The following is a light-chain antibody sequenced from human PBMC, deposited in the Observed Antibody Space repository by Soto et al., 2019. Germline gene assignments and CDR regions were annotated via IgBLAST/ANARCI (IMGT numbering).Light chain of an antibody. CDR2: GAS. J-gene: IGKJ4*01. Sequence: ERVMTQSPATLSVSPGERATLSCRASQSVSSNLVWYQQKPGQAPRLLIYGASTRATAIPARFSGSGSGTEFTLTISSLQSEDFAVYYCQQYNNWPLTFGGGTKVEI. CDR1: QSVSSN. V-gene: IGKV3-15*01. CDR3: QQYNNWPLT.